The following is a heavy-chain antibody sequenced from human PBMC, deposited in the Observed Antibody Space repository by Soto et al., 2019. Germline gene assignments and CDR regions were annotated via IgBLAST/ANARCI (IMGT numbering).Heavy chain of an antibody. J-gene: IGHJ4*02. V-gene: IGHV3-64D*06. Sequence: GGSLRLSCSASGFSFSGHTMYWVRQTPGKGLEYVSAVGPDGGGAYYADSVRGRFTISRDNFKNTLSLQMSSLRPEDTAIYYCVNALHTYAWCWGQGPLVTVSS. CDR2: VGPDGGGA. D-gene: IGHD3-16*01. CDR3: VNALHTYAWC. CDR1: GFSFSGHT.